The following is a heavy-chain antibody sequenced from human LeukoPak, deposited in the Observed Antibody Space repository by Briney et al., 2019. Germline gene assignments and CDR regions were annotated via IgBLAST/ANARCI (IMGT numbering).Heavy chain of an antibody. CDR3: ARRKDDSSGPDDY. Sequence: GGSLRLSCAASGFTFRSYTMIWVRQPPGKGLEWVSSISSSSTYIYYADSVRGRFTISRDNAKNSLYLQMNSLGAEDTAVYYCARRKDDSSGPDDYWGRGTLVTVSS. CDR1: GFTFRSYT. CDR2: ISSSSTYI. V-gene: IGHV3-21*01. D-gene: IGHD3-22*01. J-gene: IGHJ4*02.